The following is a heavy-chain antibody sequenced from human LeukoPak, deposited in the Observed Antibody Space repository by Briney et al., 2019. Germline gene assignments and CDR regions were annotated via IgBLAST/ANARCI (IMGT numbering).Heavy chain of an antibody. Sequence: GGSLRLSCAASGVIFNQYWMSWVRQAPGRGLEWVANIDQDGSEKHYVDSVKGRFTISRDNARNSLYLQMNSLRAEDTAVYYCARGRFSYDNTGYSSFYYWGQGTLVTVSS. CDR1: GVIFNQYW. D-gene: IGHD3-22*01. V-gene: IGHV3-7*01. CDR3: ARGRFSYDNTGYSSFYY. J-gene: IGHJ4*02. CDR2: IDQDGSEK.